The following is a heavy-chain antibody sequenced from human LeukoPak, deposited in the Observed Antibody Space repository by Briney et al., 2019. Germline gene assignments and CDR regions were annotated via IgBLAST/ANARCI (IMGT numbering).Heavy chain of an antibody. V-gene: IGHV4-59*01. CDR1: GGSISSYY. J-gene: IGHJ3*02. Sequence: PSQTLSLTCTVSGGSISSYYWSWIRQPPGKGLEWIGYIYYSGSTNYNPSLKSRVTISVDTSKNQFSLKLSSVTAADTAVYYCARPAGIAAAGEAFDIWGQGTMVTVSS. CDR3: ARPAGIAAAGEAFDI. CDR2: IYYSGST. D-gene: IGHD6-13*01.